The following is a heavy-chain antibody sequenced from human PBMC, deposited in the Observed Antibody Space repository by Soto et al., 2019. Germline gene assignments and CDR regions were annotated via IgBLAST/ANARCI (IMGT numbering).Heavy chain of an antibody. CDR2: INPSGGST. CDR1: GYTFTSYY. V-gene: IGHV1-46*01. J-gene: IGHJ4*02. Sequence: QVQLVQSGAEVKKPGASVKISCKASGYTFTSYYMHWVRQAPGQGLEWMGIINPSGGSTNSAQKLQSRVAMTRDTSTSRVYMELNSLRSEDTAVYYCARPPYPGCINAVCYPLDYWGQGTLVTVSS. D-gene: IGHD2-8*01. CDR3: ARPPYPGCINAVCYPLDY.